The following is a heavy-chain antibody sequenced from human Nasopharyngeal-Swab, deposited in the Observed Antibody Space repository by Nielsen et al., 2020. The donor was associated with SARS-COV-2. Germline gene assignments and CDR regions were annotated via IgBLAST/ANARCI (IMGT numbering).Heavy chain of an antibody. D-gene: IGHD6-13*01. V-gene: IGHV3-23*01. CDR2: ISGSGGST. CDR1: GFTFSSYA. Sequence: GESLKISCAASGFTFSSYAMSWVRRAPGKGLEWVSAISGSGGSTYYADSVKGRFTISRDNSKNTLYLQMNSLRAEDTAVYYCAKEVAAAIGEYYFDYWGQGTLVTVSS. CDR3: AKEVAAAIGEYYFDY. J-gene: IGHJ4*02.